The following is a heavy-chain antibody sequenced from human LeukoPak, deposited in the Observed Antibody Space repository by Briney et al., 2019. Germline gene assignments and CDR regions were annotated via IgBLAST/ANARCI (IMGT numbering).Heavy chain of an antibody. CDR1: GYTFTSYY. V-gene: IGHV1-46*01. CDR2: INPSGGST. CDR3: ARARRADRRITIFGVPDY. Sequence: GASVKVSCKASGYTFTSYYMHWVRQAPGQGLEWMGIINPSGGSTSYAQKFQGRVTMTRDTSTSTVYMELSSLRSEDTAVYYCARARRADRRITIFGVPDYWGQGTLVTVSS. J-gene: IGHJ4*02. D-gene: IGHD3-3*01.